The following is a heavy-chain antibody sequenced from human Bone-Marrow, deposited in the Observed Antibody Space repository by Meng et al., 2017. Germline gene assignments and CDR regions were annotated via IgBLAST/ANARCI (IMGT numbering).Heavy chain of an antibody. CDR3: ARVIYRPSGHNYFDP. CDR2: IYHSGST. V-gene: IGHV4-4*02. Sequence: QVQLRWSGPGLVKPSGTLSLTCAVSGGSISSPNWWSWVRQPPGRGLEWIGEIYHSGSTTYNPSLLSRVTISVDKSKNQFSLKLSSVTAADTAIYYCARVIYRPSGHNYFDPWGQGTLVTVSS. J-gene: IGHJ5*02. D-gene: IGHD1-26*01. CDR1: GGSISSPNW.